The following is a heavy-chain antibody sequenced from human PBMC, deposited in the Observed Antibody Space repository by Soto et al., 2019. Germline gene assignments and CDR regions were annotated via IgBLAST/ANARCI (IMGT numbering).Heavy chain of an antibody. Sequence: QVQLQESGPGLVKPLGTLSLTCAVSGGSISSTHWWSWVRQPPGKGLEWIGEIYHSGSTNYNQSLESRVTLSVDKSKTHFSLKLRSVTAADTAVYYGARREYGTGKWDYWGQGTLVTVSS. CDR3: ARREYGTGKWDY. CDR2: IYHSGST. V-gene: IGHV4-4*02. D-gene: IGHD2-8*02. CDR1: GGSISSTHW. J-gene: IGHJ4*02.